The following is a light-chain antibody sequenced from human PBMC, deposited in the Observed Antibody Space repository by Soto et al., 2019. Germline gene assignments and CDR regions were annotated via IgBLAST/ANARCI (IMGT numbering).Light chain of an antibody. CDR2: GAT. Sequence: EIVLTQSPGTLSLSPGERATLSCRASQRVSSNYLAWYQQKPGQAPRLLIYGATSRATGIPDRFSGSGSGTDFTLTIGRLEPEDFAVYYCQQYGMSPRTFGQGTKVEI. CDR1: QRVSSNY. V-gene: IGKV3-20*01. J-gene: IGKJ1*01. CDR3: QQYGMSPRT.